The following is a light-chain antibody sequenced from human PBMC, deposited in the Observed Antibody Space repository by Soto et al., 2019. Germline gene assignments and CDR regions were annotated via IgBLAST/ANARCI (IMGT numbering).Light chain of an antibody. CDR2: EAT. CDR3: SLYASSNTFM. Sequence: QSALTQPASVSGSPGQSITISCTGTSSDIGRYNLVSWYQQHPGKPPKLMIYEATKRPSGVSNRFSGSKSGNTASLRISGLQAEDEADYYCSLYASSNTFMFGGGTKLTVL. CDR1: SSDIGRYNL. J-gene: IGLJ3*02. V-gene: IGLV2-23*02.